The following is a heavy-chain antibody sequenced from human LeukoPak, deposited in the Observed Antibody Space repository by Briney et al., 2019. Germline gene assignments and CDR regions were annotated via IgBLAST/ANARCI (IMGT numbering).Heavy chain of an antibody. CDR1: GFTSDDYG. Sequence: GGSLRLSCAASGFTSDDYGMSWVRQAPGKGLEWVSGINWNGGSTGYADSVKGRFTISRDNAKNSLYLQMNSLRAEDTAEYFCARDSRAVAADFDYWGQGALVTVSS. V-gene: IGHV3-20*04. D-gene: IGHD6-19*01. CDR3: ARDSRAVAADFDY. J-gene: IGHJ4*02. CDR2: INWNGGST.